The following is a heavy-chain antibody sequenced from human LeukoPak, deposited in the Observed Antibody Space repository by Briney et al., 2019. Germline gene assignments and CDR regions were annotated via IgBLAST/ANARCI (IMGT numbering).Heavy chain of an antibody. CDR2: IRYDGSNK. J-gene: IGHJ3*02. CDR1: GFTFSSYG. Sequence: GGSLRLSCAASGFTFSSYGMHWVRQAPGKGLEWVAFIRYDGSNKYYADSVKGRFTISRDNSKNTLYLQMNSLRAEDTAVYYCARVKRWLQFDAFDIWGQGTMVTVSS. CDR3: ARVKRWLQFDAFDI. D-gene: IGHD5-24*01. V-gene: IGHV3-30*02.